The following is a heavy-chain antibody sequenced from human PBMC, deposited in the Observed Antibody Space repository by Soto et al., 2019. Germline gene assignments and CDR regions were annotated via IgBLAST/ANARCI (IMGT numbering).Heavy chain of an antibody. V-gene: IGHV1-8*01. CDR2: MNPGSSDT. J-gene: IGHJ5*02. CDR1: GYSFTNND. CDR3: ARMATFGSLSWFGP. Sequence: ASVKVSCKASGYSFTNNDVSWVRQATGQGLEWMGWMNPGSSDTGYAQKFQGRVTMTRDISIATAYMELSSLRSDHTAIYYCARMATFGSLSWFGPWGPGTLVTVSS. D-gene: IGHD3-16*01.